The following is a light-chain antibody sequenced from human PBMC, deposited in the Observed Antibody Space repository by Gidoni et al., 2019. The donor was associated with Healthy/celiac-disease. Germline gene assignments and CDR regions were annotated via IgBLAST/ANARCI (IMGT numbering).Light chain of an antibody. J-gene: IGLJ2*01. CDR3: NSRDSSGNHRV. Sequence: SSELTQDPAVSVALGQTVRITCQGDSLRSYYASWYQQKTGQAPVLVIYGKNNRPSGTPDRFSGSSSGNTASLTSTGAQAEDEADYYCNSRDSSGNHRVFGGGTKLTVL. CDR1: SLRSYY. V-gene: IGLV3-19*01. CDR2: GKN.